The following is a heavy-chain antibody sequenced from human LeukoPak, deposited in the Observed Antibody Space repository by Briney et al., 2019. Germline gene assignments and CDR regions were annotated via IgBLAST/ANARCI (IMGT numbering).Heavy chain of an antibody. Sequence: SVKVSCKASGYTFTGYYMHWVRQAPGQGLEWMGGIIPIFGTTTYPQKFQGRVTITADKSTSTAYMDLSGLRSEDTAVYYCARGVWELPTYYFDYWGLGTLVTVSS. V-gene: IGHV1-69*06. CDR1: GYTFTGYY. CDR3: ARGVWELPTYYFDY. CDR2: IIPIFGTT. D-gene: IGHD4-23*01. J-gene: IGHJ4*02.